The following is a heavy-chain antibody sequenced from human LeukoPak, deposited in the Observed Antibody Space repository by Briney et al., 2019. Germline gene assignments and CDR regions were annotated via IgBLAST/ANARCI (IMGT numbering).Heavy chain of an antibody. CDR1: GFTFSSYA. Sequence: GGSLRPSCAASGFTFSSYAMSWVRQAPGKGLEWVSAISGSGGSTYYADSVKGRFTISRDNSKNTLYLQMNSLRAEDTAVYYCAKDSFATVTNWFDPWGQGTLVTVSS. D-gene: IGHD4-17*01. CDR3: AKDSFATVTNWFDP. V-gene: IGHV3-23*01. CDR2: ISGSGGST. J-gene: IGHJ5*02.